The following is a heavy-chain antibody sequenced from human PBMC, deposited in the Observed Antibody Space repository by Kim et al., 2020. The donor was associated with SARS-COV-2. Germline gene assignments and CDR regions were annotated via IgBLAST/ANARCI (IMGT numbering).Heavy chain of an antibody. J-gene: IGHJ5*02. CDR3: ARHGGIAAFGFDP. Sequence: SETLSLTCTVSGGSISSSSYYWGWIRQPPGKGLEWIGSIYYSGSTHYNPSLKSRVTISVDTSKNQFSLKLSSVTAADTAVYNCARHGGIAAFGFDPWGQGTLVTVSS. D-gene: IGHD6-13*01. CDR2: IYYSGST. V-gene: IGHV4-39*01. CDR1: GGSISSSSYY.